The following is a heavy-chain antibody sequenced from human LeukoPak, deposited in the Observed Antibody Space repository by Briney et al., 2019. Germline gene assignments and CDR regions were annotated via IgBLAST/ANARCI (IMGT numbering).Heavy chain of an antibody. D-gene: IGHD1-14*01. CDR3: ANTYDRWDV. CDR2: MIGRGETT. CDR1: GFAFTTFA. J-gene: IGHJ6*04. V-gene: IGHV3-23*01. Sequence: GGSLRLSCAASGFAFTTFAMTWVRQAPGKGLEWVSIMIGRGETTYYADSVQGRFTISRDNSKNTLYLQMNSLRAEDTAVYYCANTYDRWDVWGKGTTVTVSS.